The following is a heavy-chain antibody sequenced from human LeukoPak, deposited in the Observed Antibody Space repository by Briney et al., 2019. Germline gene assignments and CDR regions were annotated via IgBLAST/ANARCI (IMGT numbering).Heavy chain of an antibody. CDR3: ASKSTDHGELRFDY. CDR2: IYYTGTT. V-gene: IGHV4-59*01. Sequence: PSETLSLTCTLSGDSTNTYFWSWIRQSPGKGLEWIGYIYYTGTTNYNPSLKSRVTISVDTSKNQFSLKVNSVTAADTGVYYCASKSTDHGELRFDYWGQGTLATVSS. D-gene: IGHD4-17*01. J-gene: IGHJ4*02. CDR1: GDSTNTYF.